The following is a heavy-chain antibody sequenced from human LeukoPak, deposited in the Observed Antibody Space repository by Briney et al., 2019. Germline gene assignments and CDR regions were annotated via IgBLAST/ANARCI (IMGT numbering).Heavy chain of an antibody. CDR3: ARNPANSGSYSDAFDI. Sequence: SVKVSCKASGYTFTSYGISWVRQAPGQGLEWMGWINPNSGGTNYAQKFQGRVTMTRDTSISTAYMELSRLRSDDTAVYYCARNPANSGSYSDAFDIWGQGTMVTVSS. V-gene: IGHV1-2*02. J-gene: IGHJ3*02. CDR1: GYTFTSYG. CDR2: INPNSGGT. D-gene: IGHD1-26*01.